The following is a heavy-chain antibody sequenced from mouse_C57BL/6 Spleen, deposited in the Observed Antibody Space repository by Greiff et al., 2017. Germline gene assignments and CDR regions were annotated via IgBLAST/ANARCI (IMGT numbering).Heavy chain of an antibody. CDR1: GYAFSSSW. V-gene: IGHV1-80*01. Sequence: QVQLKQSGAELVKPGASVKISCKASGYAFSSSWMNWVKQRPGKGLEWIGQIYPGDGDTNYNGKFKGKATLTADKSSSTAYMQLSSLTSEDSAVYFCARRYGSSYDWYVDVWGTGTTVTVSS. CDR3: ARRYGSSYDWYVDV. J-gene: IGHJ1*03. D-gene: IGHD1-1*01. CDR2: IYPGDGDT.